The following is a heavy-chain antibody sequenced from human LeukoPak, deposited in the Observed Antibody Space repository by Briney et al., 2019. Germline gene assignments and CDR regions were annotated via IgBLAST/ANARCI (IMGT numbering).Heavy chain of an antibody. J-gene: IGHJ6*03. CDR2: IGGSGGGT. CDR1: GFTFNTYA. D-gene: IGHD6-19*01. V-gene: IGHV3-23*01. Sequence: PGGSLRLSCAASGFTFNTYAMSWVRQAPGKGLEWVSAIGGSGGGTYYADSVKGRFTISRDNSKNTLYLQMNSLRAEDTAVYYCAKRGSGWYEDYYYYMDVWGKGTTVTISS. CDR3: AKRGSGWYEDYYYYMDV.